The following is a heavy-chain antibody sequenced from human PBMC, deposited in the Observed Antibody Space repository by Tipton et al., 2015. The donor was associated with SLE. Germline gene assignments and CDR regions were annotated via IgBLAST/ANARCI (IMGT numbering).Heavy chain of an antibody. CDR3: ARGGNDFWSPYYYGMDV. Sequence: TLSLTCTVSGGSISSHYWSWIRQPPGKGLEWIGEINHSGSTNYNPSLKSRVTISVDTSKNQFSLKLSSVTAADTAVYYCARGGNDFWSPYYYGMDVWGQGTTVTVSS. D-gene: IGHD3-3*01. J-gene: IGHJ6*02. CDR2: INHSGST. CDR1: GGSISSHY. V-gene: IGHV4-34*01.